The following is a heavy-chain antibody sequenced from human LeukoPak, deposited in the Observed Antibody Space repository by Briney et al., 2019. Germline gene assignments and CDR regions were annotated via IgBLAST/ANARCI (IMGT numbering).Heavy chain of an antibody. V-gene: IGHV4-30-4*08. CDR2: IYYSGST. D-gene: IGHD4-23*01. J-gene: IGHJ6*03. CDR3: ARLADYGGNFIYYYYMDV. CDR1: GGSISSGDYY. Sequence: SETLSLTCTVSGGSISSGDYYWSWIRQPPGKGREWIGYIYYSGSTYYNPSLKSRVTISVDTSKNQFSLKLSSVTAADTAVYYCARLADYGGNFIYYYYMDVWGKGTTVTVSS.